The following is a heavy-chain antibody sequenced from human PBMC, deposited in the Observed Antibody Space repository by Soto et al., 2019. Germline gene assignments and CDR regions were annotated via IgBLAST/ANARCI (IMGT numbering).Heavy chain of an antibody. CDR1: GGSFSGYY. V-gene: IGHV4-34*01. CDR3: ARGGRFELERHRLDWFDP. Sequence: SETLSLTCAVYGGSFSGYYWSWIRQPPGKGLEWIGEINHSGSTNYNPSLKSRVTISVDTSKNQFSLKLSSVTAADTAVYYCARGGRFELERHRLDWFDPWGQGTLVTVSS. J-gene: IGHJ5*02. CDR2: INHSGST. D-gene: IGHD1-1*01.